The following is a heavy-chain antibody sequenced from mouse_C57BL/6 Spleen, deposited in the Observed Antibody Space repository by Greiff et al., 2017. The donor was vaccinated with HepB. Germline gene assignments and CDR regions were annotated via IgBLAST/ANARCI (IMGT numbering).Heavy chain of an antibody. CDR1: GFTFSDYG. CDR2: ISNLAYSI. D-gene: IGHD2-3*01. CDR3: ARGGDDGYYFDY. J-gene: IGHJ2*01. V-gene: IGHV5-15*04. Sequence: EVKVEESGGGLVQPGGSLKLSCAASGFTFSDYGMAWVRQAPRKGPEWVAFISNLAYSIYYADTVTGRFTISRENAKNTLYLEMSSLRSEDTAMYYCARGGDDGYYFDYWGQGTTLTVSS.